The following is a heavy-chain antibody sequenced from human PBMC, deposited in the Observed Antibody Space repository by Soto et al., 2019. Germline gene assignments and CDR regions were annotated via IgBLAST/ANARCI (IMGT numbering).Heavy chain of an antibody. J-gene: IGHJ6*02. V-gene: IGHV1-2*02. CDR2: INPNSGGT. Sequence: ASVKVSCKASGCTFTGYYMHWVRQAPVQGLEWMGWINPNSGGTNYAQKFQGRVTMTRDTSISTAYMELSRLRSDDTAVYYCASWDSAPENYYYYYGMDVWGQGTTVTVSS. CDR3: ASWDSAPENYYYYYGMDV. CDR1: GCTFTGYY. D-gene: IGHD1-26*01.